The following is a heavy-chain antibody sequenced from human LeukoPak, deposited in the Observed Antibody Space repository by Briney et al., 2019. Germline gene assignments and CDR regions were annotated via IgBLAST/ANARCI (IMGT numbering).Heavy chain of an antibody. CDR2: INHSGST. CDR1: GGSFSGYY. V-gene: IGHV4-34*01. J-gene: IGHJ4*02. Sequence: SETLSLTCAVYGGSFSGYYWSWIRQPPGKGLEWIGEINHSGSTNYNPSLKSRVTISVDTSKNQFSLKLGSVTAADTAVYYCARVVVVPAAIDYWGQGTLVTVSS. CDR3: ARVVVVPAAIDY. D-gene: IGHD2-2*01.